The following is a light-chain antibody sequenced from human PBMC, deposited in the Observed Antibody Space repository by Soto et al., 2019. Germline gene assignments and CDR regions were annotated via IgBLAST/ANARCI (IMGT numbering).Light chain of an antibody. CDR1: SSDVGGYNY. CDR3: SSYTSSSNVL. V-gene: IGLV2-14*01. J-gene: IGLJ2*01. Sequence: QSALTQPASVSGSPGQSITISCTGTSSDVGGYNYVSWYQQHPGKAPKLTIYDVSNRPSGVSNRFSGSKSGNTASLTISGLQAEDEADYYCSSYTSSSNVLFGGGTKVTVL. CDR2: DVS.